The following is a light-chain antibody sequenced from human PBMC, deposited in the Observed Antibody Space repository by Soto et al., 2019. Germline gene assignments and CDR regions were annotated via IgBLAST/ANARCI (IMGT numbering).Light chain of an antibody. CDR3: QQYNNWPPIT. V-gene: IGKV3-15*01. Sequence: EIVMMQFPATLSVSPGERVTLSCRASQSVSIKLAWYQQKPGQAPRLLIYDTSTRATGIPARFSGSGSGTEFTLTISSLQSEDFAVYYFQQYNNWPPITFGQGTRLEIK. J-gene: IGKJ5*01. CDR2: DTS. CDR1: QSVSIK.